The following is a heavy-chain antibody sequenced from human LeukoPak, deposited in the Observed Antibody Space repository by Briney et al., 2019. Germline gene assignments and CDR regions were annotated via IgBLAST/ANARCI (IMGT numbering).Heavy chain of an antibody. CDR3: ARSPGGALNWFDP. J-gene: IGHJ5*02. Sequence: SETLSLTCSVSGGSISSSSYSWGWIRQPPGKGLEWIGSIYYSGSTYYNPSLKSRVTISVDTSKNQFSLKLSSVTATDTAVYYCARSPGGALNWFDPWGQGTLVTVSS. D-gene: IGHD1-1*01. CDR2: IYYSGST. V-gene: IGHV4-39*01. CDR1: GGSISSSSYS.